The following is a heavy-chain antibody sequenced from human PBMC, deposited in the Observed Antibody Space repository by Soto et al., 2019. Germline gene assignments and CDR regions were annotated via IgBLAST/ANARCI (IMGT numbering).Heavy chain of an antibody. CDR1: GFNVRAYT. CDR2: ISSDGNHK. V-gene: IGHV3-30-3*01. Sequence: QVKLVESGGGVVQAGRSLRLSCAASGFNVRAYTMHWVRQAPGKGLEWVAVISSDGNHKYYTDSVKGRFTISRDTSTNTLYLQMNSLRAEDTAVYYCARWEQPLFDYWGQGTLVTVSS. CDR3: ARWEQPLFDY. D-gene: IGHD1-26*01. J-gene: IGHJ4*02.